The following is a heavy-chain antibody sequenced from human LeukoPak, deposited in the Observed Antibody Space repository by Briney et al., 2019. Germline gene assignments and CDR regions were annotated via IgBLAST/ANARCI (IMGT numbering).Heavy chain of an antibody. J-gene: IGHJ4*02. CDR3: AREELNCGGDCFQH. CDR1: GFTFSSFE. CDR2: ISDSGYGI. D-gene: IGHD2-21*02. Sequence: GGSLRLSCAASGFTFSSFEMNWVRQAPGGGLEWVSYISDSGYGIYYAESVRGRFTVSRDNAQNSLYLQMNSLRVEDTAVYYCAREELNCGGDCFQHWGQGTLVTVSS. V-gene: IGHV3-48*03.